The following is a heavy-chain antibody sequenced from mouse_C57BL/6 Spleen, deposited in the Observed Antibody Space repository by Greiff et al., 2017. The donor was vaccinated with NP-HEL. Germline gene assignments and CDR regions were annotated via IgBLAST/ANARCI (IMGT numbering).Heavy chain of an antibody. D-gene: IGHD3-2*02. CDR3: ATAQATDYYAMDY. Sequence: VKLVESGAELAKPGASVKLSCKASGYTFTSYWMHWVKQRPGQGLEWIGYINPSSGYTKYNQKFKDKATLTADKSSSTAYMQLSSLTYEDSAVYYCATAQATDYYAMDYWGQGTSVTVSS. J-gene: IGHJ4*01. V-gene: IGHV1-7*01. CDR1: GYTFTSYW. CDR2: INPSSGYT.